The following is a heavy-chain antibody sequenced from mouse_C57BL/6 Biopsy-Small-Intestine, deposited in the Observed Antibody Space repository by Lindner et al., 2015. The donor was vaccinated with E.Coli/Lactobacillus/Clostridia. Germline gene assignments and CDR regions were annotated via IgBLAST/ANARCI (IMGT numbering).Heavy chain of an antibody. CDR2: FHPYNDDT. V-gene: IGHV1-47*01. CDR3: ARSGFYYDNNYVWYFDV. CDR1: GYTFTTYP. D-gene: IGHD1-1*01. Sequence: VQLQESGAELMKPGASVKMSCKASGYTFTTYPIEWMKQNHGKSLEWIGNFHPYNDDTKYNEKFKGKATLTVEKSSSTVYLELSRLTSDDSAVYYCARSGFYYDNNYVWYFDVWGTGTTVTVSS. J-gene: IGHJ1*03.